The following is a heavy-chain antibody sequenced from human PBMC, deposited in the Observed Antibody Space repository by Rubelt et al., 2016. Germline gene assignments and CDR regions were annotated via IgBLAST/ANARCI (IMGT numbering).Heavy chain of an antibody. J-gene: IGHJ4*02. D-gene: IGHD1-26*01. CDR1: GYSISSGYY. Sequence: QVQLQESGPGLVKPSETLSLTCTVSGYSISSGYYWGWIRQPPGKGLEWIGSIYHSGSTYYNPSLKSLVTISVDTSKNQFSLRLSSVTAADTAVYYCARISLSGSYREDYVDYWGQGTLVTVSS. V-gene: IGHV4-38-2*02. CDR3: ARISLSGSYREDYVDY. CDR2: IYHSGST.